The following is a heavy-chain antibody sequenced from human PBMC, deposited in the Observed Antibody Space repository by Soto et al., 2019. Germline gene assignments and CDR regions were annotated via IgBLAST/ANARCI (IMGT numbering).Heavy chain of an antibody. CDR1: GFTFSSYA. J-gene: IGHJ4*02. CDR2: LSGSGGTT. CDR3: ARDFDFWSGPLDY. V-gene: IGHV3-23*01. D-gene: IGHD3-3*01. Sequence: GGSLRLSCAASGFTFSSYAMSWVRQTPGKGLEWVSTLSGSGGTTYYADSVKGQFTISRDNSKSTLYLQMNSLRAEDTAVYYCARDFDFWSGPLDYWGQGTLVTVSS.